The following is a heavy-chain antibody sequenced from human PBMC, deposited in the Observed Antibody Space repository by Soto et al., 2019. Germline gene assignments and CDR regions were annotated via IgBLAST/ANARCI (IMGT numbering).Heavy chain of an antibody. CDR2: ISSSGGST. Sequence: EVQLLESGGGLVQPGGSLRLSCAASGFTFNNYAMSWVRQAPGKGLEWVSTISSSGGSTYYADSVKGRFTISRANSKNTLYLQMNSLRAEDTAVYYCAKERWEGYGMDFGGQGTTVTVSS. CDR1: GFTFNNYA. D-gene: IGHD1-26*01. V-gene: IGHV3-23*01. CDR3: AKERWEGYGMDF. J-gene: IGHJ6*02.